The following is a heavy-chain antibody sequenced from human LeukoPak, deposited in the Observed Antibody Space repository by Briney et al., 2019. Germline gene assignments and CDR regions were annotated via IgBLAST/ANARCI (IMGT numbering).Heavy chain of an antibody. CDR3: AGHLPSYYYGSGSYYSWFGDY. D-gene: IGHD3-10*01. CDR2: ISSSSSYI. V-gene: IGHV3-21*01. CDR1: GFTFSSYS. J-gene: IGHJ4*02. Sequence: GGSLRLSCAASGFTFSSYSMNWVRQAPGKGLEWVSSISSSSSYIYYADSVKGRFTISRDNAKNSLYLQMNSLRAEDTAVYYCAGHLPSYYYGSGSYYSWFGDYWGQGTLVTVSS.